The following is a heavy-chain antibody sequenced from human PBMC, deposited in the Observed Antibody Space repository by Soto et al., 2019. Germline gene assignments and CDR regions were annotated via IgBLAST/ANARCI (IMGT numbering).Heavy chain of an antibody. CDR3: ARDYGGNSDY. CDR1: GGSLGSYY. D-gene: IGHD4-17*01. Sequence: LSLTCTVSGGSLGSYYWSWSRQPPGKGLEWSGYIYYSGSTNYNPSLKSRVTISVDTSKNQFSLKLSSVTAADTAVYYCARDYGGNSDYWGQGTLVTVSS. CDR2: IYYSGST. J-gene: IGHJ4*02. V-gene: IGHV4-59*01.